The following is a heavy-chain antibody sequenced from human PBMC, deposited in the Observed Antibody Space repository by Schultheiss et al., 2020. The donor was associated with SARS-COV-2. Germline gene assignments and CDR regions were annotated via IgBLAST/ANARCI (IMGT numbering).Heavy chain of an antibody. V-gene: IGHV4-31*03. CDR2: IYYSGST. CDR1: GGSVSSGSYY. D-gene: IGHD4-17*01. J-gene: IGHJ4*02. Sequence: SETLSLTCIVSGGSVSSGSYYWSWIRQHPGKGLEWIGYIYYSGSTYYNPSLKSRITISVDTSKNQFSLKLSSVTAADTAVYYCARYDYGDYYFDYWGQGTLVTVSS. CDR3: ARYDYGDYYFDY.